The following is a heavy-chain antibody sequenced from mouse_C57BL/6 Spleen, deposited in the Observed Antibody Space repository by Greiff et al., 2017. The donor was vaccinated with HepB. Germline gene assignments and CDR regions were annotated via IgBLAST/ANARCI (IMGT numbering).Heavy chain of an antibody. J-gene: IGHJ4*01. CDR2: FYPGSGSI. Sequence: QVQLQQSGAELVKPGASVKLSCKASGYTFTEYTIHWVKQRSGQGLEWIGWFYPGSGSIKYNEKFKDKATLTVDKSSSTAYMQLSSLTSEDSAVYYCARRIRREGYYAMDYGGQGTSVTVSS. CDR3: ARRIRREGYYAMDY. V-gene: IGHV1-62-2*01. CDR1: GYTFTEYT.